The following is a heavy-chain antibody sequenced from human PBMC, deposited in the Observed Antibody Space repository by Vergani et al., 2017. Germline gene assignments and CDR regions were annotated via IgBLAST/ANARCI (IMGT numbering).Heavy chain of an antibody. D-gene: IGHD4-23*01. CDR2: ISGSGGST. V-gene: IGHV3-23*01. CDR3: AKDLSFGLVPSPYDYGGNELER. J-gene: IGHJ4*02. CDR1: GFTFSSYA. Sequence: EVQLLESGGGLVQPGGSLRLSCAASGFTFSSYAMSWVRQAPGKGLEWVSAISGSGGSTYYADSVKGRFTISRDNSKNTLYLQMNSLRAEDTAVYYCAKDLSFGLVPSPYDYGGNELERWGQGTLVTVSS.